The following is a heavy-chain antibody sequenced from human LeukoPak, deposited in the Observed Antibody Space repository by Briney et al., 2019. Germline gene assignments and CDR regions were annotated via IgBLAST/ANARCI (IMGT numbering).Heavy chain of an antibody. J-gene: IGHJ4*02. CDR1: GYTFTSYG. Sequence: GAPVKPCCTASGYTFTSYGISWVRQAPGQGLEWMGWISAYNGNANYAQKLQGRVTMTTDTSTSTVYMQLRSLRSDDTAVYYCARGQLRYFDWSNDDYWGQKTVVPVFS. CDR3: ARGQLRYFDWSNDDY. D-gene: IGHD3-9*01. CDR2: ISAYNGNA. V-gene: IGHV1-18*01.